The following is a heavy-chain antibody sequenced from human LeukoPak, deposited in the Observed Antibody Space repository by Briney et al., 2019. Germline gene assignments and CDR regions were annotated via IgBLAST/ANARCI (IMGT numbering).Heavy chain of an antibody. CDR2: INSDGSST. Sequence: GGSLRLSCAASGFTLSNFWMSWVRQAPGKGLVWVSRINSDGSSTSYADSVKGRFTISRDNAKNTLYLQMNSLRAEDTAVYYCARESGYYGLGFDPWGQGTLVTVSS. D-gene: IGHD3-10*01. J-gene: IGHJ5*02. CDR1: GFTLSNFW. V-gene: IGHV3-74*01. CDR3: ARESGYYGLGFDP.